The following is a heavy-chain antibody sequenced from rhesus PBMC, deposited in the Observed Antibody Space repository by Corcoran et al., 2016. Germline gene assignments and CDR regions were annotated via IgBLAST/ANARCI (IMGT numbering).Heavy chain of an antibody. D-gene: IGHD5-42*01. CDR3: ARVGSSWSEWDTVGTEWYFDL. CDR1: GYSISSGYY. CDR2: IYGSGGSN. V-gene: IGHV4S14*01. J-gene: IGHJ2*01. Sequence: QVQLQESGPELVKPSETLSLTCAVSGYSISSGYYWGWIRQPPCKGRELLGSIYGSGGSNYLNPSLKSRVTLSVDTSKNQFSLKLSSVTAADTAVYYCARVGSSWSEWDTVGTEWYFDLWGPGTPITISS.